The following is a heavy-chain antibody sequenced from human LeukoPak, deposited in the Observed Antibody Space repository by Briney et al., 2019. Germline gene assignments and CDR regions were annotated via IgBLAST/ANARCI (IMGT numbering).Heavy chain of an antibody. D-gene: IGHD2-15*01. J-gene: IGHJ3*02. CDR3: ARSRGHKPYIVVVVAGYGSGAFDI. CDR1: GGSFSGYY. Sequence: SETLSLTCAVYGGSFSGYYWSWVRQPPGEGVGWIGEINHSGSTNYNPSPTSRVTISVDTAKNQFSLKLSSVTAADTAVYYCARSRGHKPYIVVVVAGYGSGAFDIWGQGTMVTVSS. V-gene: IGHV4-34*01. CDR2: INHSGST.